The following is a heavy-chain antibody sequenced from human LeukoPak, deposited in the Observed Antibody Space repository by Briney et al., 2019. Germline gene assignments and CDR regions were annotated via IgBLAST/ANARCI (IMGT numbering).Heavy chain of an antibody. D-gene: IGHD3-10*01. CDR2: IYYSGST. V-gene: IGHV4-59*01. CDR1: GGSISSYY. Sequence: SETLSLTCTVSGGSISSYYWSWIRQPPGKGLEWIGYIYYSGSTNYNPSLKSRVTISVDKSKNQFSLKLNSVTAADTAVYYCAKFPGGRFGELFLESDYYYYMDVWGKGTTVTVSS. J-gene: IGHJ6*03. CDR3: AKFPGGRFGELFLESDYYYYMDV.